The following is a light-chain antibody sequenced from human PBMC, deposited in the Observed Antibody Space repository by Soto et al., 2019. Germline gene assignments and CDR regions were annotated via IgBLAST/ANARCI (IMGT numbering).Light chain of an antibody. CDR3: QQYDNSPIT. CDR2: GAS. V-gene: IGKV3-20*01. CDR1: QSISSSF. J-gene: IGKJ5*01. Sequence: EIVLTQSPGILSLSPGERASLSCGASQSISSSFLAWYPQKPGQAPRLLIYGASSRATGIPDRFSGTGSETDSTLTISRLEPEDFAVYYCQQYDNSPITFGQGTRLEI.